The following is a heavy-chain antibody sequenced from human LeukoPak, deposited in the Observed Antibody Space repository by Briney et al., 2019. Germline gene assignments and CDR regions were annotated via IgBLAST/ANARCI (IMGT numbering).Heavy chain of an antibody. CDR3: ARVRYDSSGNDY. V-gene: IGHV3-30-3*01. Sequence: QPGGSLRPSCAASGFTFSSYAMHWVRQAPGKGLEWVAVISYDGSNKYYADSVKGRFTISRDNSKNSLYLQMNSLRAEDTAVYYCARVRYDSSGNDYWGQGTLVTVSS. CDR1: GFTFSSYA. CDR2: ISYDGSNK. J-gene: IGHJ4*02. D-gene: IGHD3-22*01.